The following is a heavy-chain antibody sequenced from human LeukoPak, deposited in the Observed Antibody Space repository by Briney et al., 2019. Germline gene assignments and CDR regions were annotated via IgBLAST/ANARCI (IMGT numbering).Heavy chain of an antibody. J-gene: IGHJ4*02. CDR2: IYSGGST. CDR3: ARGDRIDYFDY. CDR1: GFTLSSNY. V-gene: IGHV3-66*01. Sequence: PGGPLRLSCAASGFTLSSNYMSWVRQAPGKGLEWVSVIYSGGSTYYADSVKGRFTISRDNSKNTLYLQMNSLRAEDTAVYYCARGDRIDYFDYWGQGTLVTVSS.